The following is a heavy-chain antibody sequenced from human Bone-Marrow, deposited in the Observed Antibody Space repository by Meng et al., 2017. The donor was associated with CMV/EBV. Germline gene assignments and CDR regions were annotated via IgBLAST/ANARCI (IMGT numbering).Heavy chain of an antibody. Sequence: GGSLRLSCAASGFTFSRYWMSWVRQAPGKGLEWVANIKPDGSDTDYLDSVKGRFAISRDNARNSLYLNLDSLRAQDTAVYYCARVFTREGSAFNAFDIWGQGTVVT. CDR1: GFTFSRYW. V-gene: IGHV3-7*01. J-gene: IGHJ3*02. D-gene: IGHD2-15*01. CDR2: IKPDGSDT. CDR3: ARVFTREGSAFNAFDI.